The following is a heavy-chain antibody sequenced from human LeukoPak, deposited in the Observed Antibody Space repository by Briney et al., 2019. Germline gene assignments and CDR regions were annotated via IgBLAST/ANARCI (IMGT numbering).Heavy chain of an antibody. D-gene: IGHD5-12*01. CDR3: ARESGHIVATPHRGVNFDP. J-gene: IGHJ5*02. CDR1: GYTFTGYY. V-gene: IGHV1-2*02. Sequence: PGASVKVSCKASGYTFTGYYMHWVRQAPGQGLEWMAWINPNSGGKNYAQKFQGRVTMTRDTSINTAYMQLSRLRSDDTAVYYCARESGHIVATPHRGVNFDPWGQGTLVTVAS. CDR2: INPNSGGK.